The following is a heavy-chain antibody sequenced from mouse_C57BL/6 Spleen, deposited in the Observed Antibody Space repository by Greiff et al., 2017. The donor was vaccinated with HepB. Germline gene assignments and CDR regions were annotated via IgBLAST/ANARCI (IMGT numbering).Heavy chain of an antibody. CDR1: GYAFSSSW. J-gene: IGHJ2*01. CDR3: ARDGYFYYFDY. V-gene: IGHV1-82*01. Sequence: QVQLQQSGPELVKPGASVKISCKASGYAFSSSWMNWVKQRPGKGLEWIGRIYPGDGDTNYNGKFKGKATLTADKSSSTAYMQLSSLTSEDSAVSFCARDGYFYYFDYWGQGTTLTVSS. D-gene: IGHD2-3*01. CDR2: IYPGDGDT.